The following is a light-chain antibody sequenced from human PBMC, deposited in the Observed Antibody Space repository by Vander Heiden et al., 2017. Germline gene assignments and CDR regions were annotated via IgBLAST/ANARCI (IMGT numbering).Light chain of an antibody. CDR3: QQYYSYSWT. J-gene: IGKJ1*01. Sequence: DIQMTQSPSTLSASVGDRVTITCRASQSISSWLAWYQQKPGKAPKLLIYKASSLESGVPSRFSGSGSGTEFTLTISSLQPDDFATYYCQQYYSYSWTFCQGTKVEIK. CDR2: KAS. V-gene: IGKV1-5*03. CDR1: QSISSW.